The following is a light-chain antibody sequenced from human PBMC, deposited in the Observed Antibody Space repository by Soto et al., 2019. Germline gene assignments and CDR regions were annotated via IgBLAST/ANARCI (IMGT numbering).Light chain of an antibody. Sequence: EIVLTQSPGTLSLSPGESATLSCRASQSVSSGYLAWYQQKPGQAPRLLIFGASSRATGIPDRFSGSGSGTGFTLTITSLEPADFAVYYCQQYGTSPWTFGQGTNVEIE. CDR3: QQYGTSPWT. CDR2: GAS. CDR1: QSVSSGY. V-gene: IGKV3-20*01. J-gene: IGKJ1*01.